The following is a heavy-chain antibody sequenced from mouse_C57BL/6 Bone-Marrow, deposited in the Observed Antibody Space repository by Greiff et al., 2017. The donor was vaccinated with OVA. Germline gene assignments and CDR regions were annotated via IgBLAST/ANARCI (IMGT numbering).Heavy chain of an antibody. CDR1: GFTFSSYA. V-gene: IGHV5-4*01. D-gene: IGHD2-2*01. CDR2: ISDGGSST. CDR3: ARERGLYYGYPYSMDY. Sequence: EVQVVESGGGLVKPGGSLKLSCAASGFTFSSYAMSWVRQTPEKRLEWVATISDGGSSTYYPANVKGQFTISRDNASNNLYLQMSHLKSEDTAMYYCARERGLYYGYPYSMDYWGQGTSVTVSS. J-gene: IGHJ4*01.